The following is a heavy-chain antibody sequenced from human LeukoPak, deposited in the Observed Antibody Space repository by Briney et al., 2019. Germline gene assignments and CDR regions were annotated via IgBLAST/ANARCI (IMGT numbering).Heavy chain of an antibody. CDR3: ARNIEAAGLFLDY. V-gene: IGHV3-7*01. D-gene: IGHD6-13*01. CDR1: GFTFSIFW. J-gene: IGHJ4*02. CDR2: MKYDGSEK. Sequence: GRSLRPSCAASGFTFSIFWMGWVRQAPGEGLGWVANMKYDGSEKYYVDPVKGRFTISRDNARNSLYLQMNTLRAEDTAVYYCARNIEAAGLFLDYWGQGTLVTVSS.